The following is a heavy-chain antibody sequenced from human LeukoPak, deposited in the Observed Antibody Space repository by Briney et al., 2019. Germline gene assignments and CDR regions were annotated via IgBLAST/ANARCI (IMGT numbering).Heavy chain of an antibody. V-gene: IGHV3-30-3*01. CDR1: GFTFSSYA. J-gene: IGHJ4*02. Sequence: GGSLRLSCAASGFTFSSYAMHWVRQAPGKGLEWVAVISYDGSNKYYADSVKGRFTISRDNSKNTLYLQMNSLRAEDTVVYYCARGKYSSSWYKDYWGQGTLVTVSS. CDR2: ISYDGSNK. CDR3: ARGKYSSSWYKDY. D-gene: IGHD6-13*01.